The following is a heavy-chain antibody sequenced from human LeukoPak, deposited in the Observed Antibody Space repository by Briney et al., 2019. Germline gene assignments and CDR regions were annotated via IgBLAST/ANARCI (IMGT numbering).Heavy chain of an antibody. CDR2: IYYSGST. CDR3: ARSDSSGYYLY. V-gene: IGHV4-59*01. Sequence: SETLSLTCTVSGGSISSYYWSWIRQPPGKGLEWIGYIYYSGSTNYNPSLKSRVTISVDTSKNQFSLKLSSMTAADTAVYYCARSDSSGYYLYWGQGTLVTVSS. J-gene: IGHJ4*02. D-gene: IGHD3-22*01. CDR1: GGSISSYY.